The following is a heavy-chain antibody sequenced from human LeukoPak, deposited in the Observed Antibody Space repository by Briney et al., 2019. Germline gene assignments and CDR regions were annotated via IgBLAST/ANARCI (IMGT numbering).Heavy chain of an antibody. CDR3: ARDSSYDILTGYLDY. CDR2: INPSGGST. CDR1: GYTFTSYY. Sequence: ASVKVSCKASGYTFTSYYMHWVQQAPGQGLEWMGIINPSGGSTSYAQKFQGRVTMTRDASTSTVYMELSSLRSEDTAVYYCARDSSYDILTGYLDYWGQGTLVTVSS. J-gene: IGHJ4*02. V-gene: IGHV1-46*01. D-gene: IGHD3-9*01.